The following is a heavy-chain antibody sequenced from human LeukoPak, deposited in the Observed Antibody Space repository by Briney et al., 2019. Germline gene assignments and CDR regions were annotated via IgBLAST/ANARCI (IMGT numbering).Heavy chain of an antibody. J-gene: IGHJ4*02. D-gene: IGHD4-17*01. CDR1: AFTFSTNP. Sequence: PGGSLRLSCAASAFTFSTNPMAWVPQAPGKGLEWVSLISDSGGRTYYADSVKGRFTISRDNSKNTLYLQMSSLRVEDTAVYYCAKERQTTTAFDSWGQGTLVTVSS. CDR2: ISDSGGRT. V-gene: IGHV3-23*01. CDR3: AKERQTTTAFDS.